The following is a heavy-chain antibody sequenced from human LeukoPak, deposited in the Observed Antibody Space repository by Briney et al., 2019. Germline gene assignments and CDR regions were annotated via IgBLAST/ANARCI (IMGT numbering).Heavy chain of an antibody. J-gene: IGHJ4*02. V-gene: IGHV3-30*18. CDR1: GFTFSSYG. CDR3: AKDSLGGSIVVVITTDFDY. Sequence: GGSLRLSCAASGFTFSSYGMHWVRQAPGKGLEWVAVISYDGSNKYYADSVKGRFTISRDNSKNTLYLQMNSLSAEDTAVYYCAKDSLGGSIVVVITTDFDYWGQGTLVTVSS. D-gene: IGHD3-22*01. CDR2: ISYDGSNK.